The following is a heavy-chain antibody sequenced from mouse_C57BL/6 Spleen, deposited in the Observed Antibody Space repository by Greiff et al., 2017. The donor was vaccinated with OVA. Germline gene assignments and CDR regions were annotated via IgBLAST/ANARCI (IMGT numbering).Heavy chain of an antibody. CDR3: ARVSMVTDAMDY. CDR2: IHPNSGST. Sequence: VQLQQPGAELVKPGASVKLSCKASGYTFTSYWMHWVKQRPGQGLEWIGMIHPNSGSTNYNEKFKSKATLTVDKSSSTAYMQLSSLTSEDSAVYYCARVSMVTDAMDYWGQGTSVTVSS. J-gene: IGHJ4*01. CDR1: GYTFTSYW. V-gene: IGHV1-64*01. D-gene: IGHD2-1*01.